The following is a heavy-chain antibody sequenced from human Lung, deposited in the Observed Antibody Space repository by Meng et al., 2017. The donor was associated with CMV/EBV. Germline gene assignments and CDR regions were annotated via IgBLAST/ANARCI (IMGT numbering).Heavy chain of an antibody. J-gene: IGHJ6*02. CDR1: GGSFSGYY. Sequence: SETLSLTCAVYGGSFSGYYWSWIRQPPGKGLEWIREINHSGSTNYNPSPKSRVTISVDTSKNQFSLKLSSVTAADTAVYYCARLGYCSSTSCYPGNYYYGMDVWXQGTXVTV. CDR3: ARLGYCSSTSCYPGNYYYGMDV. CDR2: INHSGST. V-gene: IGHV4-34*01. D-gene: IGHD2-2*01.